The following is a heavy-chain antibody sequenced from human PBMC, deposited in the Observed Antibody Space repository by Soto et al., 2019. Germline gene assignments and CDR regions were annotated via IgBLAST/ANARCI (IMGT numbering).Heavy chain of an antibody. Sequence: ASVKVSCKASGYSFTRYGIGWARQAPGQGLEWMGWINAYNGNTNYAQNLQGRLTLTTDTSTTTAYMELRSLRSNDTAIYYCALVDVYVTPSPQDVWGQGTTVTVS. CDR3: ALVDVYVTPSPQDV. D-gene: IGHD3-16*01. CDR2: INAYNGNT. CDR1: GYSFTRYG. J-gene: IGHJ6*02. V-gene: IGHV1-18*01.